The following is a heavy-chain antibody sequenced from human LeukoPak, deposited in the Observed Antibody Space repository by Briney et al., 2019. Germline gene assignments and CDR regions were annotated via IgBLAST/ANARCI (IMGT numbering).Heavy chain of an antibody. CDR3: AKGSFVVVAALGLDY. J-gene: IGHJ4*02. CDR1: GFTFSSYG. D-gene: IGHD2-15*01. V-gene: IGHV3-30*02. CDR2: IRYDGSNK. Sequence: GGSLRLSCAASGFTFSSYGMHWVRQAPGKGLEWVAFIRYDGSNKYYADSVKGRFTISRDNSKNALYLQMNSLRAEDTAVYYCAKGSFVVVAALGLDYWGQGTLVTVSS.